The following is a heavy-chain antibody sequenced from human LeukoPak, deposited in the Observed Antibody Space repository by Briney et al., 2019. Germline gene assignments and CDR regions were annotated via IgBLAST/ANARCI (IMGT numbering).Heavy chain of an antibody. CDR3: ARSYDFLSGPPFDP. J-gene: IGHJ5*02. D-gene: IGHD3-3*01. V-gene: IGHV1-2*02. CDR1: VYTFTRHY. CDR2: INPNSGGK. Sequence: ASVRLSCKPSVYTFTRHYMLCVPQAPGQGPEWMGWINPNSGGKKYAQKYQGRVNLTRDTYNSTAYMELSRLRCDDTAVYYCARSYDFLSGPPFDPGGQGTLVTVSS.